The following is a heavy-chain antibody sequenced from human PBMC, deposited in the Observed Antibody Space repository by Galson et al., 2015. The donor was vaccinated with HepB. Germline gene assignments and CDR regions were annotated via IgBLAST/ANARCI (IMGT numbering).Heavy chain of an antibody. Sequence: SLRLSCAASGFTFNSYSMNWVRQAPGKGLEWVSYITSSTKIYYADSVKGRFTISRDSAKNSLYLQMNSLRDEDTAVYYCARDRLGYYGMDVWGQGTTVTVFS. CDR1: GFTFNSYS. J-gene: IGHJ6*02. CDR3: ARDRLGYYGMDV. CDR2: ITSSTKI. V-gene: IGHV3-48*02. D-gene: IGHD6-19*01.